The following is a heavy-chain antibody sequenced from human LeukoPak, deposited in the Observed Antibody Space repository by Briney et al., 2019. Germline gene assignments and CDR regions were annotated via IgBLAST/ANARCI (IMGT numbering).Heavy chain of an antibody. CDR2: ISGRGGYT. D-gene: IGHD4-17*01. CDR3: AKDLGVNGDYFDY. J-gene: IGHJ4*02. V-gene: IGHV3-23*01. CDR1: GFTFSTYA. Sequence: GGSLRLSCAASGFTFSTYAMSWVRQAPGKGLEWVSAISGRGGYTYYADSVKGRFTISRNYSKNTLYLQMNSLRAEDTAVYYCAKDLGVNGDYFDYWGPGTLVTVSS.